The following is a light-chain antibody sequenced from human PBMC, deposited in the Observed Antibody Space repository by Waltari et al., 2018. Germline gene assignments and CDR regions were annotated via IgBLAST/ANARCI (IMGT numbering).Light chain of an antibody. V-gene: IGLV1-44*01. J-gene: IGLJ3*02. CDR3: AAWDDGLSGRSWV. CDR1: SSNIGSHT. Sequence: QSVLTQPPSASGTPGQRVTISCSGSSSNIGSHTVNWYQQLPGTAPKLLIYSNDQRPSGVPDRFSGSRSGTSASLAISGLQSEDEADYYCAAWDDGLSGRSWVFGGGTKLTVL. CDR2: SND.